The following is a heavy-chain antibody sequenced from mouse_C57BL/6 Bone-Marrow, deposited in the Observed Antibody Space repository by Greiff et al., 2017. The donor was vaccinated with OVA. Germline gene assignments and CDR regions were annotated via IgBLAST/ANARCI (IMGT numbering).Heavy chain of an antibody. CDR3: AREANWDGYFDV. Sequence: QVQLKQPGAELVKPGASVKLSCKASGYTFTSYWMHWVKQRPGQGLEWIGMIHPNSGSTNYNEKFKSKATLTVDKSSSTAYMQLSSLTSEDSAVYYCAREANWDGYFDVWGTGTTVTVSS. CDR2: IHPNSGST. V-gene: IGHV1-64*01. D-gene: IGHD4-1*01. J-gene: IGHJ1*03. CDR1: GYTFTSYW.